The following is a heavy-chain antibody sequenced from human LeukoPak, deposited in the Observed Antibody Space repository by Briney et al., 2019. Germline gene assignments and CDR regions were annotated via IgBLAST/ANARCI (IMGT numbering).Heavy chain of an antibody. CDR1: GFTFSSYA. Sequence: GGSRRLSCEASGFTFSSYAMSWVRQAPGKGLEWVSAISGSSGSTYYADSVKGRFTISRDNSKNTLYLEMNSLRAEDTAVYYCVRDPSGSGFAFDSWGQGALVTVSS. D-gene: IGHD1-1*01. V-gene: IGHV3-23*01. CDR3: VRDPSGSGFAFDS. CDR2: ISGSSGST. J-gene: IGHJ4*02.